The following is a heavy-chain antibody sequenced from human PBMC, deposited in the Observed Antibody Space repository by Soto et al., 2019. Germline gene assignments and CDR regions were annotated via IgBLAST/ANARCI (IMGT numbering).Heavy chain of an antibody. J-gene: IGHJ5*02. Sequence: ASVKVSCKASGYTFTSYGISWVRQAPGQGLEWMGWISAYNGNTNYAQKLQGRVTMTTDTSTSTAYMELRSLRSDDTAVYYCARDVRVGYCISTSCYLYWFDPWGQGTLVTVSS. CDR2: ISAYNGNT. CDR3: ARDVRVGYCISTSCYLYWFDP. CDR1: GYTFTSYG. V-gene: IGHV1-18*01. D-gene: IGHD2-2*01.